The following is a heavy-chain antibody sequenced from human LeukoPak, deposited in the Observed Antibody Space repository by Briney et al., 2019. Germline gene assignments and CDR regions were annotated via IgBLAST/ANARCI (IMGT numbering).Heavy chain of an antibody. D-gene: IGHD2-2*01. Sequence: GGSLRLSCAASGFTFSSYAMSWVRQAPGKGLEWVSAISGSGGSTYYADSVKGRFTISRDNSKNTLYLQMNSLRAEDTAVYYCAKLGYCSSTSCFLGGMDVWGQGTTVTVSS. CDR3: AKLGYCSSTSCFLGGMDV. CDR1: GFTFSSYA. V-gene: IGHV3-23*01. J-gene: IGHJ6*02. CDR2: ISGSGGST.